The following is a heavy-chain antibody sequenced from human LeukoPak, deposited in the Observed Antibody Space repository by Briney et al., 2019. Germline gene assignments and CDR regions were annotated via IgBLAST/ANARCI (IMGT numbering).Heavy chain of an antibody. CDR2: IWYDGSNK. CDR1: GFTFSSYG. J-gene: IGHJ5*02. V-gene: IGHV3-33*01. D-gene: IGHD3-3*01. Sequence: GGSLRLSCAASGFTFSSYGMHWVRQAPGKGLEWVAVIWYDGSNKYYADSVKGRFTISRDNSKNTLYLQMNSLRAEDTAVYYCARDLTISVGPSWFDPWGQGTLVTVSS. CDR3: ARDLTISVGPSWFDP.